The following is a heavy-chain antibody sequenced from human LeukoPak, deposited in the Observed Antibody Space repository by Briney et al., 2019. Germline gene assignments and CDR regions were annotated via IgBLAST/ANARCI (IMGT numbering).Heavy chain of an antibody. Sequence: ASVKVSCKVSGYTLTELSMHWVRQAPGKGLEWMGGFDPEDGETIYAQKFQGRVTMTEDTSTDTAYMELSSLRSEDTAVYYCATFVKFPLHYGDYVPNWFDPWGQGTLVTVSS. CDR2: FDPEDGET. J-gene: IGHJ5*02. CDR1: GYTLTELS. D-gene: IGHD4-17*01. V-gene: IGHV1-24*01. CDR3: ATFVKFPLHYGDYVPNWFDP.